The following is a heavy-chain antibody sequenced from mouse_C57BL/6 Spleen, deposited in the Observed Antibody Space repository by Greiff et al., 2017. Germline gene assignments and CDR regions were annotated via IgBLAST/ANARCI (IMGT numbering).Heavy chain of an antibody. CDR3: ARRVWDVGDYFDY. CDR2: ISSGGSYT. Sequence: EVQRVESGGDLVKPGGSLKLSCAASGFTFSSYGMSWVRQTPDKRLEWVATISSGGSYTYYPDSVKGRFTISRDNAKNTLYLQMSSLKSEDTAMYYCARRVWDVGDYFDYWGQGTTLTVSS. J-gene: IGHJ2*01. V-gene: IGHV5-6*01. CDR1: GFTFSSYG. D-gene: IGHD4-1*01.